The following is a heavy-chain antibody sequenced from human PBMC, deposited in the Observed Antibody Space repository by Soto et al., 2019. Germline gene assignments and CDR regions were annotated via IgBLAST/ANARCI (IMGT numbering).Heavy chain of an antibody. D-gene: IGHD1-20*01. CDR1: GFTITSSA. J-gene: IGHJ4*02. V-gene: IGHV3-23*01. CDR3: ATGHNTSRSFDY. CDR2: TGISGRTT. Sequence: EVQLLDSGGGLVQPGESLRLSCAASGFTITSSAMSWVRQAPGKGLEWVSTTGISGRTTYYADSVKGRFTVSRDDSKNTLDMQMSSLRAEDTAVYYCATGHNTSRSFDYWGQGTPVTVSS.